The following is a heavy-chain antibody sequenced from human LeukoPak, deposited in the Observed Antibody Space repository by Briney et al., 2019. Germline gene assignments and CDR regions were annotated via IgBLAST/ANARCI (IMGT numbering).Heavy chain of an antibody. CDR1: GLTFSSGS. J-gene: IGHJ4*02. D-gene: IGHD3-16*01. Sequence: GGSLRLSCAASGLTFSSGSMVWVGQAPGRGLVWVSYINADGTSTTYADSVKGRFTISRDNAKKTVYLQMNSLTSEDTAVYYCARNRDGLGLWGQGTLVTVSS. CDR3: ARNRDGLGL. V-gene: IGHV3-74*01. CDR2: INADGTST.